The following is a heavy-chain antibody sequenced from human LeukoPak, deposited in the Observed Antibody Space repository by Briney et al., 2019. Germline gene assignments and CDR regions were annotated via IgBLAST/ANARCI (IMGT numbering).Heavy chain of an antibody. CDR3: ARGISIFRGIPPGY. V-gene: IGHV7-4-1*02. CDR2: IDTSTGSP. D-gene: IGHD3-10*01. CDR1: GYTFTNYP. Sequence: ASVKVSCKASGYTFTNYPMNRVRQAPGQGLEWMGWIDTSTGSPTYAQGFTGRFVFSLDTSVTTAYLRISGLEAEDTAVYYCARGISIFRGIPPGYWGQGTLVTVSS. J-gene: IGHJ4*02.